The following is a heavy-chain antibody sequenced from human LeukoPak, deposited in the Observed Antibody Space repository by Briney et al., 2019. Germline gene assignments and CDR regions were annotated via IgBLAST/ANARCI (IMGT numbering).Heavy chain of an antibody. V-gene: IGHV4-31*03. J-gene: IGHJ4*02. Sequence: TSETLSLTCTVSGGSISSGGYYWSWIRQHPGKGLEWIGYIYYSGSTCYNPSLKSRVTISVDTSKNQFSLKLSSVTAADTAVYYCAACIAAAGYYFDYWGQGTLVTVSS. D-gene: IGHD6-13*01. CDR1: GGSISSGGYY. CDR3: AACIAAAGYYFDY. CDR2: IYYSGST.